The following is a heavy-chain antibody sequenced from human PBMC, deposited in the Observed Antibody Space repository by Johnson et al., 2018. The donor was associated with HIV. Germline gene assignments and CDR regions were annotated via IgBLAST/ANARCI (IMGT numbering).Heavy chain of an antibody. V-gene: IGHV3-30-3*01. CDR3: ITVGMIVVGDAFDI. CDR2: ISYDGSNK. Sequence: QVQLVESGGGVVQPGRSLRLSCAASGFTFSSYAMHLVRQAPGKGLEWVAVISYDGSNKYYADSVKGRLTNSRDNSKNTLYLQMKRLKTEDTAVYYCITVGMIVVGDAFDIWGQGTMVTVSS. CDR1: GFTFSSYA. J-gene: IGHJ3*02. D-gene: IGHD3-22*01.